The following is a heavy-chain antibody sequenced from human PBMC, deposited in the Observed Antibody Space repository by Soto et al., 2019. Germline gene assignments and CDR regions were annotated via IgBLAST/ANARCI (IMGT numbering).Heavy chain of an antibody. V-gene: IGHV3-23*01. D-gene: IGHD3-3*01. CDR1: GFTFENYA. CDR3: AKDSWAIFGVRAGVYYAMDV. Sequence: GGSLRLSCVASGFTFENYAMSWVRQAPGKGLEWVSAISGSGGTTYYSDSVKGRFTISRDNSKNTVYLQMNDLRVEDAAEYFCAKDSWAIFGVRAGVYYAMDVWGQGTTVTVSS. J-gene: IGHJ6*02. CDR2: ISGSGGTT.